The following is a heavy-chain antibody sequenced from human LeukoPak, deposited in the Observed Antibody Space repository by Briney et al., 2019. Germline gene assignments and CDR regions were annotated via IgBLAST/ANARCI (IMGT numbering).Heavy chain of an antibody. CDR3: ARGRYYDYVWGSYPRTYFDY. J-gene: IGHJ4*02. V-gene: IGHV4-4*07. Sequence: PSETLSLTCTVSGGSISSYYWSWIRQPAGKGLEWIGRIYTSGSTNYNPSLKSRVTMSVDTSKNQFSLKLSSVTAADTAVYYCARGRYYDYVWGSYPRTYFDYWGQGTLVTVSS. D-gene: IGHD3-16*02. CDR1: GGSISSYY. CDR2: IYTSGST.